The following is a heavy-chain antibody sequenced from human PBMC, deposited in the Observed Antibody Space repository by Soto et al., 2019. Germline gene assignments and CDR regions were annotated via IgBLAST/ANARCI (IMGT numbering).Heavy chain of an antibody. CDR2: IYYSGST. J-gene: IGHJ4*02. CDR1: GGSISSYY. V-gene: IGHV4-59*01. CDR3: AREGEGGSYFSFDY. Sequence: SETLSLTCTVSGGSISSYYWSWIRQPPGKGLEWIGYIYYSGSTNYNPSPKSRVTISVDTSKNQFSLKLSSVTAADTAVYYCAREGEGGSYFSFDYWGQGTLVTVSS. D-gene: IGHD1-26*01.